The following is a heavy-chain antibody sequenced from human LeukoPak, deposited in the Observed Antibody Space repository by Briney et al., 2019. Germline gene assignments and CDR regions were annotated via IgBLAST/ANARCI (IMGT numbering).Heavy chain of an antibody. V-gene: IGHV3-30*02. CDR2: IHNDGTKE. J-gene: IGHJ4*02. CDR1: GFTFSNYG. Sequence: GGSLRLSCAASGFTFSNYGMHWVRQAPDKGLEWVAFIHNDGTKEYYGDSVKGRFTVSRDNSQNTLYLQMNSLRVEDSSIYYCATSDAEDSWGQGTRVIVSS. CDR3: ATSDAEDS.